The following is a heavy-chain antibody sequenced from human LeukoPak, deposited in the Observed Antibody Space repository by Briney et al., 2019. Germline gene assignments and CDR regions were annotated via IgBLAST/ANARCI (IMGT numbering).Heavy chain of an antibody. CDR2: IWYDGSNK. J-gene: IGHJ6*02. V-gene: IGHV3-33*01. CDR1: GFTFSSDG. Sequence: GGSLTLSCAASGFTFSSDGMHWVRQAPGKGLEWVAVIWYDGSNKYYADSVKGRFTISRDNSKNTLYLQMNSLRAEDTAVYYCARDRSWELLDYYAMHGWGQGGTVSVSS. CDR3: ARDRSWELLDYYAMHG. D-gene: IGHD1-26*01.